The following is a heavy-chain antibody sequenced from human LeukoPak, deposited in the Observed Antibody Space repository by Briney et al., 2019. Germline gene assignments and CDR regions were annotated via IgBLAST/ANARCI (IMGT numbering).Heavy chain of an antibody. D-gene: IGHD3-10*01. CDR1: GGSISSYY. V-gene: IGHV4-59*12. J-gene: IGHJ5*02. CDR2: VYHSERT. CDR3: ARESSASGRHPSYWFDP. Sequence: SETLSLTCTVSGGSISSYYWSCIRERPGRGLGWIWSVYHSERTNYNHSLNSRVTISVDRSKNSFSLKLRSVTAAATAVYSCARESSASGRHPSYWFDPWGQGTLVTVSS.